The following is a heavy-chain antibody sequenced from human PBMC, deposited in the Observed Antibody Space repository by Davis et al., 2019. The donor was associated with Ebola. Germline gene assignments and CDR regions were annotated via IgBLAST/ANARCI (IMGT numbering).Heavy chain of an antibody. D-gene: IGHD3-3*01. CDR2: MSYDGSNE. V-gene: IGHV3-30*18. J-gene: IGHJ4*02. Sequence: GESLKTSCATPGFTFSCYAIHWVRPAPGKGLGWVAVMSYDGSNEYYADSVKGRFIISRDISKKTTDLQMNSRRAEDTAVYYCAKDEAQIYDFWRDYYDSWGPGTLVTISS. CDR1: GFTFSCYA. CDR3: AKDEAQIYDFWRDYYDS.